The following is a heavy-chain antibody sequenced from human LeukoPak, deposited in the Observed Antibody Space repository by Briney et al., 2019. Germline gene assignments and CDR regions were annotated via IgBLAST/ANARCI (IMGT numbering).Heavy chain of an antibody. V-gene: IGHV4-39*07. Sequence: SETLSLTCTVSGGSISSSGYYWGWIRQPPGKGLEWIGSIYYSGSTYYNPSLKSRITISVDTSKNQFSLKLSSVTAADTAVYYCARGEYFDWSRTLPYYYYMDVWGKGTTVTVSS. J-gene: IGHJ6*03. CDR1: GGSISSSGYY. CDR3: ARGEYFDWSRTLPYYYYMDV. CDR2: IYYSGST. D-gene: IGHD3-9*01.